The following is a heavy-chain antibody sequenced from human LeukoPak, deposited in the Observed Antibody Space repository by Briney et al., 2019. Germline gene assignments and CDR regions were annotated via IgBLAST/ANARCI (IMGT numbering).Heavy chain of an antibody. CDR3: ARAYGSGRGNWFDP. J-gene: IGHJ5*02. CDR2: INSDGSST. CDR1: GFTFSSYW. D-gene: IGHD3-10*01. Sequence: GGSLRLSCAASGFTFSSYWMHWVRQAPGKGLVWVSRINSDGSSTSYADSVKGRFTIFRDNAKNTLYLQMNSLRAEDTAVYYCARAYGSGRGNWFDPWGQGTLVTVSS. V-gene: IGHV3-74*01.